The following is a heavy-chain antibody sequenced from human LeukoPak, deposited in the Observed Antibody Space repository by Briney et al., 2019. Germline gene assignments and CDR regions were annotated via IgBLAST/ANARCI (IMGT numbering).Heavy chain of an antibody. Sequence: PGGSLRLSCAASGFTVSSNYMNWVRQAPGKGLEWVSVVYSGGGTYYADSVKGRFTISRDNSKNTLYLQMNSLRAEDTAVYYCAREVNGGYVDYWGQGTLVTVSP. J-gene: IGHJ4*02. CDR2: VYSGGGT. CDR1: GFTVSSNY. D-gene: IGHD2-8*01. CDR3: AREVNGGYVDY. V-gene: IGHV3-53*01.